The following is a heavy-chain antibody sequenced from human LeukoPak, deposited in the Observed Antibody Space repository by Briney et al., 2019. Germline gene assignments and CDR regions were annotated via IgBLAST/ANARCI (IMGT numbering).Heavy chain of an antibody. CDR3: ARVGDHFHWYLDL. CDR2: LYSGDTT. J-gene: IGHJ2*01. CDR1: GFTVATKY. Sequence: GGSLTLSCEASGFTVATKYMNWVRQAPGKGLEWVSILYSGDTTYYSDSVKGRFTVSRGSSKNTLYLHINSLRAEDTAVYYCARVGDHFHWYLDLWGRGALVTASS. D-gene: IGHD3-3*02. V-gene: IGHV3-53*01.